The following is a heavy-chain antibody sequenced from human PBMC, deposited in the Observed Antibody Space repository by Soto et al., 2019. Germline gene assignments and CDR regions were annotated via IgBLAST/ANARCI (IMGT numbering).Heavy chain of an antibody. V-gene: IGHV4-34*01. D-gene: IGHD3-10*01. Sequence: SETLSLTCAVYGGSFSGYYWSWIRQPPGKGLEWIGEINHSGSTNYNPSLKSRVTISVDTSKNQFSLKLSSVTAADTAVYYCERQPYYYGVHDAFDIWGKGAMVTV. CDR1: GGSFSGYY. CDR3: ERQPYYYGVHDAFDI. J-gene: IGHJ3*02. CDR2: INHSGST.